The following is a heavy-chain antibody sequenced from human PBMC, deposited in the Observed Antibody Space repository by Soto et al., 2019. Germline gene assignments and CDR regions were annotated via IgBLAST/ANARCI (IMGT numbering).Heavy chain of an antibody. CDR1: GFTFSSYA. J-gene: IGHJ6*02. CDR2: ISGSGGST. V-gene: IGHV3-23*01. CDR3: AKDHYGSGSYFTYYYGMDV. Sequence: PXVSLRLSFAASGFTFSSYAMSWVRQAPGKGLEWVSAISGSGGSTYYADSVKGRFTISRDNSKNTLYLQMNSLRAEDTAVYYCAKDHYGSGSYFTYYYGMDVWGQGTTVTVSS. D-gene: IGHD3-10*01.